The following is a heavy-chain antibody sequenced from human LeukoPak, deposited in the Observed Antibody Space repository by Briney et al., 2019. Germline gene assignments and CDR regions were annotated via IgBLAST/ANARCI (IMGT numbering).Heavy chain of an antibody. CDR3: ARRNSEDAFDI. CDR2: IYYSGST. J-gene: IGHJ3*02. CDR1: GGSISSSSYY. V-gene: IGHV4-39*07. D-gene: IGHD1-7*01. Sequence: SETLSLTCTVSGGSISSSSYYWGWIRQPPGKGLEWIGSIYYSGSTYYNPSLKSRVTISVDTSKNQFSLKLSSVTAADTAVYHCARRNSEDAFDIWGQGTMVTVSS.